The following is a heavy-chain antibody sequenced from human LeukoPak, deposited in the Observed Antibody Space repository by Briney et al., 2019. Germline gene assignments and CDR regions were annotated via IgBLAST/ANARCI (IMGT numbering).Heavy chain of an antibody. Sequence: SETLSLTCTVSGGSVSSGNYYWSWIRQPPEKGLEWIGYIYYSGSTNYNPSLKSRVTLSVDTSKNQFSLKLSSVTAADTAVYYCARFASMANYFDSWGLGALVTVSS. D-gene: IGHD5-24*01. V-gene: IGHV4-61*01. CDR2: IYYSGST. CDR3: ARFASMANYFDS. CDR1: GGSVSSGNYY. J-gene: IGHJ4*02.